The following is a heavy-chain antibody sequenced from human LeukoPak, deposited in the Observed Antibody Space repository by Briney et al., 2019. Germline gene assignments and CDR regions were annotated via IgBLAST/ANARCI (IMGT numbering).Heavy chain of an antibody. CDR3: ARRVRYDSSGYPDY. D-gene: IGHD3-22*01. CDR1: GYSFTNYW. Sequence: PGESLKISCKGSGYSFTNYWIGWVRQMPGKGLEWMGIIYPGDSDSRYSPSFQGQVTISADKSISTAYLQWSSLKASDTAMYYCARRVRYDSSGYPDYWGQGTLVTVSS. CDR2: IYPGDSDS. J-gene: IGHJ4*02. V-gene: IGHV5-51*01.